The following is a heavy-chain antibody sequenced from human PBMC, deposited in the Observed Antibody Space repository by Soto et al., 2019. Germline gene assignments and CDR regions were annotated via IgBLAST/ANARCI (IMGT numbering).Heavy chain of an antibody. CDR2: IYHADSDT. J-gene: IGHJ2*01. D-gene: IGHD6-19*01. CDR1: GYSFTNYW. Sequence: GESLKISCKASGYSFTNYWIGWVRQLPGKGLEWMGIIYHADSDTIYSPSFQGQVTISADKSISTAYLQWTSLKASDTAMYYCARPPYSSTSWYFDLWGRGTLVTVSS. CDR3: ARPPYSSTSWYFDL. V-gene: IGHV5-51*01.